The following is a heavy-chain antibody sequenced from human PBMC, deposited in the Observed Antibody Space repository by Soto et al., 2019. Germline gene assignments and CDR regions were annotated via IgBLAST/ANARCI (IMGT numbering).Heavy chain of an antibody. Sequence: EVQLVESGGGLVQPGGSLRLSCAASGFTFSSYSMNWVRQARGKGLEWVSYISSSSSTIYYADSVKGRFTISRDNAKNSLYLQMNSLRAEDTAVYYCARDRCSSTSCYYYYYYYMDVWGKGTTVTVSS. CDR2: ISSSSSTI. CDR3: ARDRCSSTSCYYYYYYYMDV. D-gene: IGHD2-2*01. CDR1: GFTFSSYS. J-gene: IGHJ6*03. V-gene: IGHV3-48*01.